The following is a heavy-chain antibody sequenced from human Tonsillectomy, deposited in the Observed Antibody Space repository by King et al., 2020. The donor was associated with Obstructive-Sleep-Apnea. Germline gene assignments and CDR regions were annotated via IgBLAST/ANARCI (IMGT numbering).Heavy chain of an antibody. J-gene: IGHJ5*02. CDR2: INPSGGRP. CDR3: ARGGGSGWLLKWFDP. Sequence: QLVQSGAEVKRPGASVKVSCKASGYTFTSYQIHWVRQAPGQGPEWMGIINPSGGRPAYAQKFQGRLTMTTDTSTNTVYMELGSLRCEDTAMYFCARGGGSGWLLKWFDPWGPGTPVTVSS. CDR1: GYTFTSYQ. D-gene: IGHD6-13*01. V-gene: IGHV1-46*01.